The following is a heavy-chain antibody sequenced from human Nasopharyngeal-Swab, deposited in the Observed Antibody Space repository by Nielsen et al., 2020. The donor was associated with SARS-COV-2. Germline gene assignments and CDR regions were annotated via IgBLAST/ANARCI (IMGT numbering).Heavy chain of an antibody. CDR2: ISAYNGNT. Sequence: ASVKVSCKASGYTFTSYGISWVRQAPGQGLEWMGWISAYNGNTNYAQKFQGRVTITADESTSTAYMELSSLRSEDTTVYYCASGFYGGNPLAIDYWGQGTLVTVSS. CDR3: ASGFYGGNPLAIDY. D-gene: IGHD4-23*01. V-gene: IGHV1-18*01. CDR1: GYTFTSYG. J-gene: IGHJ4*02.